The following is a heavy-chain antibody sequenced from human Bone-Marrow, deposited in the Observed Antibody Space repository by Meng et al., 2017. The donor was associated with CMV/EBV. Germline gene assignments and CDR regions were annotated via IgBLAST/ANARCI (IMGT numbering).Heavy chain of an antibody. J-gene: IGHJ4*02. D-gene: IGHD3-22*01. CDR1: GFTFDDYA. CDR2: ISWDGGST. Sequence: GESLKISCAASGFTFDDYAMHWVRQAPGKGLEWVSLISWDGGSTYYADSVKGRFTISGDNSKNSLYLQMNSLRAEDTALYYCAKEGDSSGFRGYFDYWGQGTLVTVSS. CDR3: AKEGDSSGFRGYFDY. V-gene: IGHV3-43D*03.